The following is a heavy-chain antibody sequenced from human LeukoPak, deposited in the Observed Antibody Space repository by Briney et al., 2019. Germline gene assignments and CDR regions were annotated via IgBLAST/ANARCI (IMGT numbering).Heavy chain of an antibody. CDR1: GFTFSSYS. V-gene: IGHV3-30*03. D-gene: IGHD2-15*01. Sequence: AGGSLRLSCAASGFTFSSYSMNWVRQAPGKGLEWVGVISFDGNDQYQIDSVKGRFTLSRDNSKNTLYLQMNSLRIDDTAIYYCATGGYYIESWGQGILVTVSS. CDR3: ATGGYYIES. J-gene: IGHJ4*02. CDR2: ISFDGNDQ.